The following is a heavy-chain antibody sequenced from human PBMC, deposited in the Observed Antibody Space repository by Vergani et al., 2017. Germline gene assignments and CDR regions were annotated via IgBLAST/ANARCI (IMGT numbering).Heavy chain of an antibody. J-gene: IGHJ4*02. V-gene: IGHV3-23*01. CDR2: ISVSGGST. CDR1: GFTFSSYA. CDR3: ARVGPTTYYDILTGSDFDY. D-gene: IGHD3-9*01. Sequence: EVQLLESGGGLVQPGGSLRLSCAASGFTFSSYAMSWVRQAPGKGLEWVSAISVSGGSTYYADSVKGRFTISRDNSKNTLYLQMNSLRAEDTAVYYCARVGPTTYYDILTGSDFDYWGQGTLVTVSS.